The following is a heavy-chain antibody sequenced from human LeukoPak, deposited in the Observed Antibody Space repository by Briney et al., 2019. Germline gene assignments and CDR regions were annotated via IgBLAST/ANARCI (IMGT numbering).Heavy chain of an antibody. J-gene: IGHJ4*02. D-gene: IGHD7-27*01. V-gene: IGHV4-59*08. CDR3: ARHSQHSRDLGSARNFDY. Sequence: PSETLSLTCTVSGGSISGYYWSWIRQPPGKGLEWIGYIHYSGSTNYNPSLKSRVTISVDTSKNLFSLRLTSVTAADTAVYYCARHSQHSRDLGSARNFDYWGQGTLVTVSS. CDR1: GGSISGYY. CDR2: IHYSGST.